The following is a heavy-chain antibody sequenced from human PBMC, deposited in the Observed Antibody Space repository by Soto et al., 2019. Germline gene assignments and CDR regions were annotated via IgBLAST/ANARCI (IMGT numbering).Heavy chain of an antibody. Sequence: GGSLRLSCAASGFTFSSYAMSWVRQAPGKGLERVSAISGSGGSTYYADSVKGRFTISRDNSKNTLYLQMNSLRAEDTAVYYSAKDMRLWPPVLDYWGQGTLVTVSS. CDR2: ISGSGGST. CDR3: AKDMRLWPPVLDY. CDR1: GFTFSSYA. J-gene: IGHJ4*02. V-gene: IGHV3-23*01. D-gene: IGHD3-10*01.